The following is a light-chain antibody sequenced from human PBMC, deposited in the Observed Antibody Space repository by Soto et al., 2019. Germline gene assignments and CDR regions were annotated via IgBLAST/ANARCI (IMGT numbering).Light chain of an antibody. CDR1: QTISSW. CDR2: KAS. CDR3: QKYNRVPHT. J-gene: IGKJ3*01. Sequence: DIQMTQSPSSLSGSVGDRVTITCRASQTISSWLAWYQQKPGKAPKLLIYKASTLQAGVPSRFSGSGSGTEFTLTINSLQPEDVATYYCQKYNRVPHTFGPGTKVDIK. V-gene: IGKV1-5*03.